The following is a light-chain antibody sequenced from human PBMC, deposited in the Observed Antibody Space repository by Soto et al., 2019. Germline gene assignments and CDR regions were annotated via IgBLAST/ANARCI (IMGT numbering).Light chain of an antibody. CDR1: SSTIGGYNV. CDR2: EGI. J-gene: IGLJ1*01. CDR3: CSYVGATTYV. V-gene: IGLV2-23*01. Sequence: QSVLTQPASVSASLGQSITISCSGTSSTIGGYNVVSWYQPPPAKAPKVIVSEGIKRPSGVSHRFSGSTSGSTASLTIAGLQAEDEAEYSCCSYVGATTYVFGSGTKVTVL.